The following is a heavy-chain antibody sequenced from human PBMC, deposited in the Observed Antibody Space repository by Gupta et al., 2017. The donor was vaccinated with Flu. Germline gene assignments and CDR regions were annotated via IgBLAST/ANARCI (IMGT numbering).Heavy chain of an antibody. CDR2: IWNDGRIK. Sequence: QVQLVESGVGVVQPGRSLRLSCAAAAFTFSFWGRHWFRQAPGKGLEWVAVIWNDGRIKYYADSVKDRFTISRDNSENTLYLQMNGLRADDTAVYYCARDRYGSRESGFFDLWGRGALVTVSS. CDR1: AFTFSFWG. CDR3: ARDRYGSRESGFFDL. J-gene: IGHJ2*01. V-gene: IGHV3-33*01. D-gene: IGHD3-10*01.